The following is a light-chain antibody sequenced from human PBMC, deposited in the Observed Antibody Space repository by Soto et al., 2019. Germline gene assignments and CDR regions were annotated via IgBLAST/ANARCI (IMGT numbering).Light chain of an antibody. CDR1: SSDVGGYNY. CDR3: CSYAGSYTYV. CDR2: DVT. V-gene: IGLV2-11*01. J-gene: IGLJ1*01. Sequence: QSALTQPRSVSGSPGQSVTVSSTGTSSDVGGYNYVSWFQHHPGKAPKLMIYDVTKRPSGVPDRFSGSKSGNTASLTISGLQAEDEADYYCCSYAGSYTYVFGTGTKVTVL.